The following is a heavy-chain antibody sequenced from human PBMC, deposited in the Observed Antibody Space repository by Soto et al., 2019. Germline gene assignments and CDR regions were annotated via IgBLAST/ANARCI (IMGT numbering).Heavy chain of an antibody. D-gene: IGHD5-18*01. CDR3: AREGYSYEGGEPDVFDI. J-gene: IGHJ3*02. CDR2: ISYDGSNK. V-gene: IGHV3-30-3*01. Sequence: GGSLRLSCAASGFTFSSYAMHWVRQAPGKGLEWVAVISYDGSNKYYADSVKGRFTISRDNSKNTLYLQMNSLRAEDTAVYYSAREGYSYEGGEPDVFDIWGKGTMVTVS. CDR1: GFTFSSYA.